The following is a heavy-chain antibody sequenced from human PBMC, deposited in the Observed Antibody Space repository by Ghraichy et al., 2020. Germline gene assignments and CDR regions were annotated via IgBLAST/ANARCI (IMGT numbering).Heavy chain of an antibody. D-gene: IGHD1-20*01. V-gene: IGHV4-39*01. J-gene: IGHJ3*01. CDR2: VFYSGST. CDR1: GDSIGMNTYY. Sequence: SCTVSGDSIGMNTYYWGWIRQPPGKGLEWIGSVFYSGSTFYNPSLKSRITISVDTSRNQFSLKMTSVTAADTAFYYCARHINNFDFNYDAFDVWGQGTMVTVSP. CDR3: ARHINNFDFNYDAFDV.